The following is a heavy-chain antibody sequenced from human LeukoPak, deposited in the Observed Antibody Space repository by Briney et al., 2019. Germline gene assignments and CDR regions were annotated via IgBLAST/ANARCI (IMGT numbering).Heavy chain of an antibody. CDR3: ARVTTGGYYNC. CDR1: GGSISSGTYY. Sequence: SQTLSLTCTVSGGSISSGTYYWTWIRQPAGKGLEWIGRIYTTGSTNYNPSLKSRVAMSTDTSKNQFSLKLSSVTAADTAVYYCARVTTGGYYNCWGQGTLVTVSS. CDR2: IYTTGST. J-gene: IGHJ4*02. V-gene: IGHV4-61*02. D-gene: IGHD3-22*01.